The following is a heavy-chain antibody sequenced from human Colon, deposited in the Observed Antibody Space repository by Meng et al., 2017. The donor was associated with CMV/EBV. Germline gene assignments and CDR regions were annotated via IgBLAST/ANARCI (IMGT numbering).Heavy chain of an antibody. Sequence: GSLRLSCAVSGGSISSYWWSWIRQSPGKRLEWIGHIYHSGSTIYNPSLKSRVTISLDTSKNQFSLKLSSVTAADTAVYYCAREMTAIWNWLDSWGQGTLVTVSS. V-gene: IGHV4-59*01. D-gene: IGHD2-21*02. J-gene: IGHJ5*01. CDR3: AREMTAIWNWLDS. CDR1: GGSISSYW. CDR2: IYHSGST.